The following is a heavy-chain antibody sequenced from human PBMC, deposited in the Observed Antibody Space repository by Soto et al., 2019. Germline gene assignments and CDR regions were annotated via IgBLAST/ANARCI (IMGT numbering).Heavy chain of an antibody. V-gene: IGHV3-23*01. Sequence: PGGSLRLSCAASGFTFSSYAMSWVRQAPGKGLEWVSAISGSGGSTYYADSVKGRFTISRDNSKNTLYLQMNSLRAEDTAVYYCAKAVLYYYDSKIEYYYGMDVWGQGTTVTVSS. J-gene: IGHJ6*02. CDR2: ISGSGGST. CDR1: GFTFSSYA. D-gene: IGHD3-22*01. CDR3: AKAVLYYYDSKIEYYYGMDV.